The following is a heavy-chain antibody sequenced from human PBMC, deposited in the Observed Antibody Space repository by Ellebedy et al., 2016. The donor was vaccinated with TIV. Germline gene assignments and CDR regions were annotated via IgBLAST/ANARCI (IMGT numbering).Heavy chain of an antibody. V-gene: IGHV3-53*01. Sequence: PGGSLRLSCAASGFTVSSNYMSWVRQAPGKGLEWVSVMYSGGTTYYADSVKVRFTISRDNSKNTLYLQMNSLRAGDTAVYYCARERKYCSSSSCFGGDFHYWGQGTLVTVSS. J-gene: IGHJ4*02. D-gene: IGHD2-2*01. CDR3: ARERKYCSSSSCFGGDFHY. CDR2: MYSGGTT. CDR1: GFTVSSNY.